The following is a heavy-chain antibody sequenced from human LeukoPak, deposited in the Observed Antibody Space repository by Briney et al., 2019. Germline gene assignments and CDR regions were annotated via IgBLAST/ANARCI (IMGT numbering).Heavy chain of an antibody. D-gene: IGHD3-3*01. CDR3: VSSLGGLRSPFDY. CDR1: GYSFTSYW. Sequence: GESLKISFKGSGYSFTSYWIGWVRQMPGKGLEWMGIIYPGDSDTIYSPSFQGQVTISADKSISNAYLQWSSLKAADTAMYYCVSSLGGLRSPFDYWGQGTLVTVSS. J-gene: IGHJ4*02. V-gene: IGHV5-51*01. CDR2: IYPGDSDT.